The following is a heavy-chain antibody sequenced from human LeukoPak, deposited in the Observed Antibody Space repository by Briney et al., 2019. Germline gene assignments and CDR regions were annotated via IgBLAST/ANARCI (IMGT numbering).Heavy chain of an antibody. V-gene: IGHV3-30-3*01. CDR3: ARGLMTKVTTLVDY. D-gene: IGHD4-17*01. CDR1: GFTFSSYA. CDR2: ISYDGSNK. J-gene: IGHJ4*02. Sequence: GGSLRLSCAASGFTFSSYAMHWVRQAPGKGLEWVAVISYDGSNKYYADSVKGRFTISRDNSKNTLYLQMNSLRAEDTAVYYCARGLMTKVTTLVDYWGQGTLVTVSS.